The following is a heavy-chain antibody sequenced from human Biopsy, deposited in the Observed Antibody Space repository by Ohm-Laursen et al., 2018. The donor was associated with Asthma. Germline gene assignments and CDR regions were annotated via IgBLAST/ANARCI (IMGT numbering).Heavy chain of an antibody. CDR2: IYYSGST. CDR3: ARAQDYYDSRGYYRSFDY. D-gene: IGHD3-22*01. CDR1: YGSITSGGYY. Sequence: TLSLTCTVSYGSITSGGYYWTWIRQPPGKGPEWIGFIYYSGSTYYNPSLKSRVSISIDTSKNQFSLKLSSVTAADTAVYYCARAQDYYDSRGYYRSFDYWGQGTLVTVSS. J-gene: IGHJ4*02. V-gene: IGHV4-31*03.